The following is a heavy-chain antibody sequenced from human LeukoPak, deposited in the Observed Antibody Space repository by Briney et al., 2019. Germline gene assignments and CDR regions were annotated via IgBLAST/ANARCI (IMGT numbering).Heavy chain of an antibody. D-gene: IGHD5-18*01. Sequence: SETLSLTCTVSGGSISSYYWSWIRQPPGKGLEWIGYIYYSGSTNYNPSLNSRVTISVDTSKNQFSLKLSSVTAADTAVYYCARGYSHANNWFDPGGQGTLVTVSS. J-gene: IGHJ5*02. V-gene: IGHV4-59*01. CDR1: GGSISSYY. CDR2: IYYSGST. CDR3: ARGYSHANNWFDP.